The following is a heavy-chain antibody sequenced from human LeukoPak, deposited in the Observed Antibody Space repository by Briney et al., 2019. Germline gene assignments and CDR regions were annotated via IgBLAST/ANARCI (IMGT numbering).Heavy chain of an antibody. CDR3: ARHQGGAMYAS. D-gene: IGHD1-26*01. V-gene: IGHV4-39*01. J-gene: IGHJ5*02. CDR1: GGSITSSTYY. CDR2: IYNSGAA. Sequence: SETLSLTCTVSGGSITSSTYYWVWIRQPPGKGLEWIGTIYNSGAAYYTPSLKSRVTMSVDTSKNQVSLKPSSVTAADTAVYYCARHQGGAMYASWGQGTLVTVSS.